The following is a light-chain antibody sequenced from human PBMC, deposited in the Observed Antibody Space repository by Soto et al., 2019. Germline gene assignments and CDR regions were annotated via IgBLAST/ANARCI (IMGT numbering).Light chain of an antibody. CDR3: AVWDDSLSGMV. CDR1: SSNIETNT. Sequence: HSALTQPPSASGTPGQRVTISCSGSSSNIETNTVDWYQHLPGTAPKVLIFNNNQRPSGVPDRFSGSKSGTSASLAISGLQSEDEADYYCAVWDDSLSGMVFGGGTKLTVL. CDR2: NNN. J-gene: IGLJ2*01. V-gene: IGLV1-44*01.